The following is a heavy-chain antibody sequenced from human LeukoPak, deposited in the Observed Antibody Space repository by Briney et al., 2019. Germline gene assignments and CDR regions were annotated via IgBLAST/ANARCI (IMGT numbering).Heavy chain of an antibody. CDR3: ARGVREVTNWFDP. CDR2: INPNSGGT. J-gene: IGHJ5*02. Sequence: ASVKVSCKASGYTFTGYYMHWERQAPGQGLEWMGWINPNSGGTNFAQKFQGRVTMTRDTSISTAYMELSRLRSDDTAVYYCARGVREVTNWFDPWGQGTLVTVSS. CDR1: GYTFTGYY. V-gene: IGHV1-2*02. D-gene: IGHD3-10*01.